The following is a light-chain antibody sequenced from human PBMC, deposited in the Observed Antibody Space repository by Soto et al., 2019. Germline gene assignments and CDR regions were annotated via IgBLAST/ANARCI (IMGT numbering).Light chain of an antibody. CDR2: LNSDGSH. V-gene: IGLV4-69*01. J-gene: IGLJ2*01. Sequence: QPVLIQSPSASASLGASVNVTCTLSGGHNSYAIAWHQQQPEKGPRYLMTLNSDGSHKKGDGIPDRFSGSSSGAERCLSISSLQSEDEADYYCQTWGSGIHVVFGGGTQLTVL. CDR3: QTWGSGIHVV. CDR1: GGHNSYA.